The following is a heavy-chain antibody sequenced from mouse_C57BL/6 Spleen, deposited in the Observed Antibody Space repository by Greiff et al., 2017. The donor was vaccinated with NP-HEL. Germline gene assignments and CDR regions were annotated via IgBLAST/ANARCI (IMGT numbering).Heavy chain of an antibody. CDR1: GYTFTSYW. D-gene: IGHD2-1*01. CDR3: ARDDYGNYIFGY. J-gene: IGHJ2*01. CDR2: IYTSDSET. Sequence: VQLQQPGAELVRPGSSVKLSCKASGYTFTSYWMDWVKQRPGQGLEWIGNIYTSDSETHYNQKFKDKATLTVDKSSSTAYMQLSSLTSEDSAVYYCARDDYGNYIFGYWGQGTTLTVSS. V-gene: IGHV1-61*01.